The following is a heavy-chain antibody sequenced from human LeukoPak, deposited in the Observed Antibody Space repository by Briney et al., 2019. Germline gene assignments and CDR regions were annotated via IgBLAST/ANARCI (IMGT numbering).Heavy chain of an antibody. V-gene: IGHV3-23*01. CDR3: AKDRTVGASYWYFDL. CDR2: ISGSGSST. J-gene: IGHJ2*01. Sequence: GGSLRLSCAASGFTFSSYAMNWVRQAPGKGLEWVSTISGSGSSTYYADSVKGRFTISRDSSKNTLFLHMNTLRAEDTAIYYCAKDRTVGASYWYFDLWGRGTLVTVSS. CDR1: GFTFSSYA. D-gene: IGHD1-26*01.